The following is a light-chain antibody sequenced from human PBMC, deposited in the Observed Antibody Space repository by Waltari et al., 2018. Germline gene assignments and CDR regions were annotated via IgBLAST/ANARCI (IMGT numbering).Light chain of an antibody. CDR2: EVT. J-gene: IGLJ2*01. Sequence: QSALTQPPSASGSPGQSVAISCTGTSSDVGGYNYVSWYQQQPGKAPKLIIYEVTKRPSGVPDRFSGSKSGNTASLTVSGLQAEDEANYYCSSFSGRNHMVFGGGTKLTVL. V-gene: IGLV2-8*01. CDR3: SSFSGRNHMV. CDR1: SSDVGGYNY.